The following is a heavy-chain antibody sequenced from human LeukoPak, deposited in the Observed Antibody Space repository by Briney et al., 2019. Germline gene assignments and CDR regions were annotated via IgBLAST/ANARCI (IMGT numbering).Heavy chain of an antibody. J-gene: IGHJ4*02. D-gene: IGHD1-26*01. CDR1: GYTFTGYY. CDR3: ARNGSYYYRWYYYDY. CDR2: INPNSGGT. V-gene: IGHV1-2*06. Sequence: ASVKVSCKASGYTFTGYYINWVRQAPGQGLEWMGRINPNSGGTNYAQKFQGRVTMTRDTSINTAYMELSRLRSDDTAVYYCARNGSYYYRWYYYDYWGQGTLVTVSS.